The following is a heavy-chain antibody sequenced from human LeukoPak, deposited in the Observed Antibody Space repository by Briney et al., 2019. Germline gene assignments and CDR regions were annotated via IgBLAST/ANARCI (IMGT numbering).Heavy chain of an antibody. D-gene: IGHD3-16*01. J-gene: IGHJ4*02. V-gene: IGHV1-2*02. CDR2: INPNSGGT. CDR3: ARDLWGFPGY. Sequence: ASVKVSCKASGYTFTDYFIHWVRQAPGQGLEWMGWINPNSGGTNYAQNFQGRVTVTRDTSISTAYMELSSLRSDDTAVYYCARDLWGFPGYWGQGTLVTVSS. CDR1: GYTFTDYF.